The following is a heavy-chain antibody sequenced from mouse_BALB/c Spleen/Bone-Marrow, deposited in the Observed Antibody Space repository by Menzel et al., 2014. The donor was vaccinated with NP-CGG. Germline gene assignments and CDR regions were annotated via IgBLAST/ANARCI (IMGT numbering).Heavy chain of an antibody. J-gene: IGHJ2*01. Sequence: VQLKESGTVLARPGASVKMSCKASGYSFTSYWMHWVKQRPGQGLEWIGAIYPGNSDTSYNQKFKGKAKLTAVTSATTAYMELSSLTKEDSAVYFCTRKVYYGNPLDYWGQGTTLTVSS. D-gene: IGHD2-1*01. CDR3: TRKVYYGNPLDY. V-gene: IGHV1-5*01. CDR1: GYSFTSYW. CDR2: IYPGNSDT.